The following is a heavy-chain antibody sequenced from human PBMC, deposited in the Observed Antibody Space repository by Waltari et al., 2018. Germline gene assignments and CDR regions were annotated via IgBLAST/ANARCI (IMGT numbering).Heavy chain of an antibody. J-gene: IGHJ4*02. D-gene: IGHD3-22*01. CDR3: ARDQHYYDSVVIPYYFDY. V-gene: IGHV3-9*02. CDR2: ISWNSGSI. Sequence: EVQLVASGGGLVQPDRSLRLCCAASGFTSDAYALHWVRQAHVKGLGWVSGISWNSGSIGYADSVKGRFTISRDNAKNSLYLQMNSLRAEDTALYYCARDQHYYDSVVIPYYFDYWGQGTLVTVSS. CDR1: GFTSDAYA.